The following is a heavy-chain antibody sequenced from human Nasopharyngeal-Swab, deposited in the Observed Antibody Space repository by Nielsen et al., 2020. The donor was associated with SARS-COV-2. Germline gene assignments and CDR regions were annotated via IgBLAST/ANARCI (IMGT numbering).Heavy chain of an antibody. Sequence: GESLKISCKGSGYNFATYWIGWVRQMPGKGLEWMGIISPADSDTRYSPSFQGQVTISADKSISTAYLQWSSLKAPDTATYYCARAASDTSSCYLWGQGTLVTVSS. V-gene: IGHV5-51*01. CDR3: ARAASDTSSCYL. CDR1: GYNFATYW. CDR2: ISPADSDT. D-gene: IGHD6-13*01. J-gene: IGHJ4*02.